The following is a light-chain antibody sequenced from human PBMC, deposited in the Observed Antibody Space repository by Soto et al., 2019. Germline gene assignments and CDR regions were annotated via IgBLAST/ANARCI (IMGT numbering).Light chain of an antibody. V-gene: IGLV2-11*01. J-gene: IGLJ3*02. Sequence: QSALTQPRSVSGSPGQSVTISCTGTSSDVGAYNYVSWYQQHPGKAPRVMIYDVSRRPSGVPDRFSGSKSGNTASLTISGLQAEDEADYYCCSVAASYSSWVFGGGTQLTVL. CDR1: SSDVGAYNY. CDR2: DVS. CDR3: CSVAASYSSWV.